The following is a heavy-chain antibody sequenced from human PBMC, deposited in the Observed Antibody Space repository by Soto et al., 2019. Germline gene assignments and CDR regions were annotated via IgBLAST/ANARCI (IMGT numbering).Heavy chain of an antibody. CDR1: GGSISSGDYY. J-gene: IGHJ4*02. CDR2: IYYSGST. V-gene: IGHV4-61*08. CDR3: ARDRVGRWSYFDY. D-gene: IGHD1-1*01. Sequence: SETLSLTCTVSGGSISSGDYYWSWIRQPPGKGLEWIGYIYYSGSTNYNPSLKSRVTISVDTSKNQFSLKLSSVTAADTAVYYCARDRVGRWSYFDYWGQGTLVTVSS.